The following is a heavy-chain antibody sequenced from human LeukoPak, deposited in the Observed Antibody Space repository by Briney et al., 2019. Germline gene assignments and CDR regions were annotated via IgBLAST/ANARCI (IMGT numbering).Heavy chain of an antibody. J-gene: IGHJ6*03. CDR3: ARHIVRDRGGYWETLPRADYMDV. V-gene: IGHV5-51*01. Sequence: GESLKISCKGSGYSVTTYWIGWVRQMPGKGLEGMGIIYPGDSDTRYSPSFQGQVTISADKSISTAYLHWSSLKASDTAMYYCARHIVRDRGGYWETLPRADYMDVWGKGTTVTVSS. CDR1: GYSVTTYW. CDR2: IYPGDSDT. D-gene: IGHD3-22*01.